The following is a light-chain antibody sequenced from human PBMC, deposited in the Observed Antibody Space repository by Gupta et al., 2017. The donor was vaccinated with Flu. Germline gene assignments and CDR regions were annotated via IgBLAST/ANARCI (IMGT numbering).Light chain of an antibody. CDR2: GAS. V-gene: IGKV3-20*01. Sequence: LSLSPRGRATPSSCGSQRSVTNYVAWYQQKPGQAPRPLIYGASRRAPGVPDRFNGSGSETDFTLTITRLEPEDSAVYYCQQYDASAVTFGPGTRVEIK. CDR1: QRSVTNY. J-gene: IGKJ1*01. CDR3: QQYDASAVT.